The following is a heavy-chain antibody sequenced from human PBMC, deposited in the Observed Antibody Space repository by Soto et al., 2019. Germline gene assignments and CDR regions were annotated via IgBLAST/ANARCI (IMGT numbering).Heavy chain of an antibody. D-gene: IGHD2-15*01. Sequence: QVQLVESGGGVVQPGRSLRLSCAASGFTFSSYGMHWVRQAPVKGLEWVAVISYDGSNKYYADSVKGRFTISRDNSKNTLYLQMNSLRAEDTAVYYCAKAELLEFDPWGQGTLVTVSS. J-gene: IGHJ5*02. CDR2: ISYDGSNK. CDR3: AKAELLEFDP. V-gene: IGHV3-30*18. CDR1: GFTFSSYG.